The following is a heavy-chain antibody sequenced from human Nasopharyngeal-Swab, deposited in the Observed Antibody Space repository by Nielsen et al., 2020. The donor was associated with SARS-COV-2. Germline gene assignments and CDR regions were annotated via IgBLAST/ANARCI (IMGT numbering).Heavy chain of an antibody. CDR3: AKRTSYCSSTSCYELNYYYMDV. CDR2: ISGSGGST. CDR1: GSPFSSYA. J-gene: IGHJ6*03. Sequence: GESLQLSCAASGSPFSSYAMSWVRQAPGKGLEWVSDISGSGGSTYYADSVKGRFTISRDNSKNTLYLQMNSLRAEDTAVYYCAKRTSYCSSTSCYELNYYYMDVWGKGTTVTVSS. D-gene: IGHD2-2*01. V-gene: IGHV3-23*01.